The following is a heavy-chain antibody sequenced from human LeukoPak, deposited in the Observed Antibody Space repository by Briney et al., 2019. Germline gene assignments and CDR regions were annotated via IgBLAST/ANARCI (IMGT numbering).Heavy chain of an antibody. J-gene: IGHJ4*02. D-gene: IGHD3-10*01. Sequence: ASVKLCCKASGYTFTSYDFNRVRQATGQGLELMGCMNPNSGNTGYEQKFQGRVTMTRNNSISTAYMELSSLRSEDTAVYYCARGKYGSGSYYNFDYWGQGTLVTVSS. V-gene: IGHV1-8*01. CDR1: GYTFTSYD. CDR3: ARGKYGSGSYYNFDY. CDR2: MNPNSGNT.